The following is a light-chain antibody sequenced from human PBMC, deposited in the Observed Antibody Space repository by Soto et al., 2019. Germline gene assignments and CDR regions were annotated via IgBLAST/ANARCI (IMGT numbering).Light chain of an antibody. J-gene: IGKJ1*01. CDR1: QDIGND. CDR2: AAS. Sequence: IQMTQSPSSLSASVRDRVTITCRASQDIGNDLGWYQQKPGKAPNLLIYAASSLRSGVPSRFSGSGSGTHFTPTLNSLQAEDSATYFCLQDYTYPWTFGQGTKVEIK. CDR3: LQDYTYPWT. V-gene: IGKV1-6*02.